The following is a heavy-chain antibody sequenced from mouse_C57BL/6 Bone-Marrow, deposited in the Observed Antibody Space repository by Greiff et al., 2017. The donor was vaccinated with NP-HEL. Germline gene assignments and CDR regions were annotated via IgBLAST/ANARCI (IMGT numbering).Heavy chain of an antibody. CDR3: ARSYLLHFGY. Sequence: VQLQQPGAELVRPGTSVKVSCKASGYAFTNYLIKWVKQRPGQGLEWIGVINPGSGGTNYNEKFKGKATLTADKSSSTAYMQRSSLTSEDSAVYFCARSYLLHFGYGGWGTGLTVSA. D-gene: IGHD2-1*01. V-gene: IGHV1-54*01. J-gene: IGHJ2*03. CDR1: GYAFTNYL. CDR2: INPGSGGT.